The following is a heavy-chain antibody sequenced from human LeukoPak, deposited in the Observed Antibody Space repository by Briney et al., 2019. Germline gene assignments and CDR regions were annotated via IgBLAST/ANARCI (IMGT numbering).Heavy chain of an antibody. Sequence: GESLRLSCAASRLTVSSNYMSWVRQAPGKGLEWVSVLYSGGDTYYADSVRGRFTISRDNSKNSLYLQMNSLRAEDTAVYYCARDSLYCSSTSCYSDAFDIWGQGTMVTVSS. CDR2: LYSGGDT. CDR3: ARDSLYCSSTSCYSDAFDI. J-gene: IGHJ3*02. V-gene: IGHV3-66*01. CDR1: RLTVSSNY. D-gene: IGHD2-2*02.